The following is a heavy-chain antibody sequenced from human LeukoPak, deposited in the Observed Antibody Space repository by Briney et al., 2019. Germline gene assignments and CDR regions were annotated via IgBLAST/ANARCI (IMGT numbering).Heavy chain of an antibody. CDR3: VDTAMVTGGYYYYGMDV. D-gene: IGHD5-18*01. CDR1: GGTFSSYA. J-gene: IGHJ6*02. Sequence: ASVKVSCKASGGTFSSYAISWVRQAPGQGLEWMGRIIPILGIANYARKFQGRVTITADKSTSTAYMELSSLRSEDTAVYYCVDTAMVTGGYYYYGMDVWGQGTTVTVSS. CDR2: IIPILGIA. V-gene: IGHV1-69*04.